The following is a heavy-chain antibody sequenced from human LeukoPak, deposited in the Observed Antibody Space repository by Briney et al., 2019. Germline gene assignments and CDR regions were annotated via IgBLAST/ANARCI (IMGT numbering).Heavy chain of an antibody. J-gene: IGHJ4*02. V-gene: IGHV1-2*02. CDR3: ARLRVPHYSDTSGYYDY. D-gene: IGHD3-22*01. CDR2: INANSGGT. CDR1: GYTFSGYY. Sequence: ASVNVSCKASGYTFSGYYIHWVRQAPGQELEWMGCINANSGGTNYAQKFQGGVTMTRDTSVSTAYMELSRLRSDDTAVYYCARLRVPHYSDTSGYYDYWGQGTLVTVSS.